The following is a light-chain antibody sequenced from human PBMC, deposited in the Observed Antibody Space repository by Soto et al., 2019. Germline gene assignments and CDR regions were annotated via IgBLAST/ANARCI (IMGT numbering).Light chain of an antibody. J-gene: IGKJ1*01. CDR3: QQRSNWPPG. Sequence: EIVLTQSPATLSLSPGERATLSCRASQSVSSCLAWYQQKPGQAPRLLIYDASNRATGIPARFSGSGSGTDFTLTISSLEPEDFAVYYCQQRSNWPPGFGQGTKVEIK. V-gene: IGKV3-11*01. CDR1: QSVSSC. CDR2: DAS.